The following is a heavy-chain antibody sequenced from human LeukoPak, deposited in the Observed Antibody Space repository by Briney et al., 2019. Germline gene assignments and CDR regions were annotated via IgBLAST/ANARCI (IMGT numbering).Heavy chain of an antibody. V-gene: IGHV4-39*01. Sequence: SETLSLTCTVSGGSVSSSSYYWGWIRQPPGKGLEWIGTIYYSGSTYYNPSLKSRVTISVDTSKNQFSLKLSSVTAADTAVYYCARSAASSSPASWFDPWGQGTLVTVSS. CDR2: IYYSGST. J-gene: IGHJ5*02. D-gene: IGHD6-19*01. CDR3: ARSAASSSPASWFDP. CDR1: GGSVSSSSYY.